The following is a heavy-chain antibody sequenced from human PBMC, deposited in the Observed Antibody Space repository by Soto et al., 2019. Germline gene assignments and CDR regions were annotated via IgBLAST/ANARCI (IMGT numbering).Heavy chain of an antibody. CDR1: GGSISSGGYY. CDR2: IYYSGST. J-gene: IGHJ6*02. Sequence: SETLSLTCTASGGSISSGGYYWSWMRQHPGKGLEWIGYIYYSGSTYYNPSLKSRVTISVDTSNNQFSLKLSSVTAADTAVYYCARDLRFRGFYGMDVWGQGTTVTVSS. V-gene: IGHV4-31*03. CDR3: ARDLRFRGFYGMDV. D-gene: IGHD3-10*01.